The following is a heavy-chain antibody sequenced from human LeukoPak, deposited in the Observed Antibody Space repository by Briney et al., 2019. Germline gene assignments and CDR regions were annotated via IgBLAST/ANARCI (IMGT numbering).Heavy chain of an antibody. CDR2: IKEDGSEK. V-gene: IGHV3-7*03. CDR3: ARVSAGDYPDY. Sequence: GRSLRLSCAASGFTFSNYWMSWVRQAPGEGLEWVANIKEDGSEKSYVDSVKGRFTISRDNAKNSLYLQMNSLRAEDTAVYYCARVSAGDYPDYWGQGTLVTVSS. CDR1: GFTFSNYW. D-gene: IGHD7-27*01. J-gene: IGHJ4*02.